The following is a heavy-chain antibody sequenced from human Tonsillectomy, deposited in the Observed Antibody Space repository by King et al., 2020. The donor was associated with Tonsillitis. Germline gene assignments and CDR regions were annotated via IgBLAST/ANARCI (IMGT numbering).Heavy chain of an antibody. CDR2: IWYEGSNK. CDR1: GFTFSRSG. V-gene: IGHV3-33*08. Sequence: VQLVESGGGVVQPGRSLRLSCAASGFTFSRSGMHWVRQAPGKGLEWVAVIWYEGSNKYYADSVKGRFTISRDNSKNTLYLQMNSLRAEDTAVYYCARDRGSPYYYYMDVWGKGTTVTVSS. D-gene: IGHD2-15*01. J-gene: IGHJ6*03. CDR3: ARDRGSPYYYYMDV.